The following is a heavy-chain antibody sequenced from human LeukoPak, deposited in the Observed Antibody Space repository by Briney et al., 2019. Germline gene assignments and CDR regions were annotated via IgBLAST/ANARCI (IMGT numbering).Heavy chain of an antibody. CDR1: GFTFSSYA. CDR3: AREATLEYSSSSGRSPVDY. J-gene: IGHJ4*02. Sequence: PGGSLRLSCAASGFTFSSYAMHWVRQAPGKGLEWVAVISYDGSNKYYADSVKGRFTISRDNSKNTLYLQMNSLRAEDTAVYYCAREATLEYSSSSGRSPVDYWGQGTLVTVSS. CDR2: ISYDGSNK. D-gene: IGHD6-6*01. V-gene: IGHV3-30-3*01.